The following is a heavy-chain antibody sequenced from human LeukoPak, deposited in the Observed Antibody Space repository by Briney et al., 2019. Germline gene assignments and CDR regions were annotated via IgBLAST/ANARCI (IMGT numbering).Heavy chain of an antibody. Sequence: QPGGSLRLSCAASGFTFSSYGMHWVRQAPGKGLEWVAFIRYDGSNKYYADSVKGRFTISRDNSKNTLYLQMNSLRAEDTAVYYCAKDWATKYYDFSLEDFDYWGQGTLVTVSS. D-gene: IGHD3-3*01. CDR2: IRYDGSNK. CDR3: AKDWATKYYDFSLEDFDY. V-gene: IGHV3-30*02. CDR1: GFTFSSYG. J-gene: IGHJ4*02.